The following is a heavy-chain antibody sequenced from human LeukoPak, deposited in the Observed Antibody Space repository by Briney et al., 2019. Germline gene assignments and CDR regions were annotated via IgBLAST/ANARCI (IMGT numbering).Heavy chain of an antibody. V-gene: IGHV1-69*06. Sequence: ASVTVSYKASGGTFNSYAISWVRQAPGQGLEGMGGISAIFGTANYAQKFQGRVTITADKATSTAYMELNTLRAEDTAVYYCAKASRFGYSYGPREYFYYMDVWGKGTTVTISS. CDR1: GGTFNSYA. J-gene: IGHJ6*03. CDR2: ISAIFGTA. D-gene: IGHD5-18*01. CDR3: AKASRFGYSYGPREYFYYMDV.